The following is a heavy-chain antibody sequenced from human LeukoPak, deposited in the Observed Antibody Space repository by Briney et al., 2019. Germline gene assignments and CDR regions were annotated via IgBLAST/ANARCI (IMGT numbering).Heavy chain of an antibody. D-gene: IGHD2-2*01. CDR3: ARGDIVVVPAATGWFDP. CDR1: GGSISSYY. J-gene: IGHJ5*02. Sequence: SETLSLTCTVSGGSISSYYWSWIRQPPAKGLEWIEYIYYSGSTNYNPSLKSRVTISVDTSKNQFSLKLSSVTAADTAVYYCARGDIVVVPAATGWFDPWGQGTLVTVSS. V-gene: IGHV4-59*01. CDR2: IYYSGST.